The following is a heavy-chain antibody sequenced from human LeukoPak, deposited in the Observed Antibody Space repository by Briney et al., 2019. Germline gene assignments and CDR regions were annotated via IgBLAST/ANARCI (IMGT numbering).Heavy chain of an antibody. CDR3: ARKNGLDY. J-gene: IGHJ4*02. CDR1: GFTFRSYW. CDR2: IKQDETEK. V-gene: IGHV3-7*01. Sequence: GGSLRVSCEASGFTFRSYWLGWVRQAPGKGLEWVASIKQDETEKYYVDSVKGRFTISRDNAKNSLYLQMNSLRAEDTAVYYCARKNGLDYWGQGTLVTVSS.